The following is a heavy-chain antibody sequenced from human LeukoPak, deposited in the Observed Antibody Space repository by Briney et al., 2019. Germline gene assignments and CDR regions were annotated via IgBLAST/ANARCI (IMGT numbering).Heavy chain of an antibody. D-gene: IGHD5-18*01. Sequence: GGSLRLSCAASGFTFSSYAMSWVRHAPRTVLDWVSTISGSGGSTYSADSVKGRFTISSDNSKTPLYLQMNSLRAEDTAVYYCAKRSLQLWFFDYWGQGTLVTVSS. CDR3: AKRSLQLWFFDY. V-gene: IGHV3-23*01. J-gene: IGHJ4*02. CDR1: GFTFSSYA. CDR2: ISGSGGST.